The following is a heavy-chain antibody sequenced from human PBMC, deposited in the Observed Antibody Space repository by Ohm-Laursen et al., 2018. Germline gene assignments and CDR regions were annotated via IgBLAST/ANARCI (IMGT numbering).Heavy chain of an antibody. Sequence: SQTLSLTCAISGDNVSSDSGAWNWIRQSPSRGLEWLGRTHYSSKWVYDYAVSVKSRITITPDTSKNQFSLQLNSVTPEDSAVYYCSRGQRNYYAMDVWGQGTTVTVSS. CDR1: GDNVSSDSGA. J-gene: IGHJ6*02. CDR2: THYSSKWVY. D-gene: IGHD1-1*01. V-gene: IGHV6-1*01. CDR3: SRGQRNYYAMDV.